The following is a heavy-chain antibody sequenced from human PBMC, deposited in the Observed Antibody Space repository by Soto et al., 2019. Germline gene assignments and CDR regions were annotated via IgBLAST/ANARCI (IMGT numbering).Heavy chain of an antibody. CDR2: IYYSGST. CDR1: GGSISSYY. V-gene: IGHV4-59*08. Sequence: QVQLQESGPGLVKPSETLSLTCTVSGGSISSYYWSWIRQPPGKGLEWIGYIYYSGSTNYNPSLKSRVTIAVDTSKNQFSLKLSSVTAADTAVYSCASHLYGSGERFDPWGQGTLVTVSS. D-gene: IGHD3-10*01. CDR3: ASHLYGSGERFDP. J-gene: IGHJ5*02.